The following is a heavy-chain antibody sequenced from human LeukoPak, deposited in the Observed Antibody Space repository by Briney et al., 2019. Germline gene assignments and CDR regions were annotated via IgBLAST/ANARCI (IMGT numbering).Heavy chain of an antibody. V-gene: IGHV3-7*01. J-gene: IGHJ4*02. CDR1: GFTFGGYW. Sequence: GGSLRLSCAASGFTFGGYWMSWVRQAPGKGLEWVANIKEDGSEKYYVDSVKGRFTISRDNAKNSLFLQMNSLRAEDTAVYYCARRYFDYWGQGTLVTVS. CDR2: IKEDGSEK. CDR3: ARRYFDY.